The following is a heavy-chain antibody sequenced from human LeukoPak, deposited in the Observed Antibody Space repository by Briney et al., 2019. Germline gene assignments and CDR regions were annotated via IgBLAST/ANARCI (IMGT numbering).Heavy chain of an antibody. J-gene: IGHJ4*02. CDR2: ISGSGGST. CDR3: AKGENYYDSSGYVDY. V-gene: IGHV3-23*01. Sequence: GGSLRLSCAASGFTLSSYAMSWVRQAPGKGLEWVSAISGSGGSTYYADSVKGRFTISRDNSKNTLYLQMNSLRAEDTAVYYCAKGENYYDSSGYVDYWGQGTLVTVSS. D-gene: IGHD3-22*01. CDR1: GFTLSSYA.